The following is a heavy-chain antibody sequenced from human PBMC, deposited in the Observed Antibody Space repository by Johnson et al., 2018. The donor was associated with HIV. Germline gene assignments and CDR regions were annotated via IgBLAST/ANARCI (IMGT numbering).Heavy chain of an antibody. CDR1: GFTFSSYW. V-gene: IGHV3-7*05. D-gene: IGHD2-8*02. CDR2: IKQDGGEK. J-gene: IGHJ3*02. Sequence: MLLVESGGGLVQPGGSLRLSCATSGFTFSSYWMSWVHQAPGKGLDWVANIKQDGGEKYYVDSVKGRFTISRDNAKNSLYLQMNSLRAEDTAVYYCARGPSQLYWPDVAFDIWGQGTTVTVSS. CDR3: ARGPSQLYWPDVAFDI.